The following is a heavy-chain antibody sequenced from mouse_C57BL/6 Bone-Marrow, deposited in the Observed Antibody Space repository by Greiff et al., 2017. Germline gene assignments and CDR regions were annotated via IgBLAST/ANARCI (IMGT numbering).Heavy chain of an antibody. CDR3: ARDELPHYYAMDY. V-gene: IGHV3-6*01. D-gene: IGHD2-12*01. J-gene: IGHJ4*01. Sequence: VQLKESGPGLVKPSQSLSLTCSVTGYSITSGYYWNWIRQFPGNKLEWMGYISYDGSNNYNPSLKNRISITRDTSKNQFFLKLNSVTTEDTATYYCARDELPHYYAMDYWGQGTSVTVSS. CDR1: GYSITSGYY. CDR2: ISYDGSN.